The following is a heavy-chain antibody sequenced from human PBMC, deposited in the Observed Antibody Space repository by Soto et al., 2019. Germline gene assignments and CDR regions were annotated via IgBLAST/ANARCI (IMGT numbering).Heavy chain of an antibody. Sequence: SETLSLTCAVSGGSISSSNWWSWVRQPPGKGLEWIGEIYHSGSTNYNPSLKSRVTISVDKSKNQFSLKLSSVTAADTAVYYCARSPLGIPNWFDPWGQGTLVTVSS. J-gene: IGHJ5*02. D-gene: IGHD2-21*01. CDR3: ARSPLGIPNWFDP. V-gene: IGHV4-4*02. CDR1: GGSISSSNW. CDR2: IYHSGST.